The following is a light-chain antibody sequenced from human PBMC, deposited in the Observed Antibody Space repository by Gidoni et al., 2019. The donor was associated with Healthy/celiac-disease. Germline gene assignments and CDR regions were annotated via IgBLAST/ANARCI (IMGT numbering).Light chain of an antibody. J-gene: IGKJ1*01. CDR3: QQYNSYPWT. Sequence: DRVTITCRASQSLSSWLAWYQQKPGKAPKLLIYKASSLESGIPSRFSGSGSGTEFTLTISSLQPDDFATYYCQQYNSYPWTFGQXTKVEIK. CDR2: KAS. CDR1: QSLSSW. V-gene: IGKV1-5*03.